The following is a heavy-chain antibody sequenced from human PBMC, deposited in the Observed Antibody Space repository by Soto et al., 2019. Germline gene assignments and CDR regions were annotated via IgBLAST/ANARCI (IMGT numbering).Heavy chain of an antibody. CDR3: ARGYYDSTTENY. Sequence: PGGSLRLSCAASGFTFSAYEMNWVRQAPGKGLEWLSFISSSGSSIYYADSVKGRFTISRDNAKNSLYLQMNSLRGEDTATYYCARGYYDSTTENYWGLGTLVTVSS. CDR1: GFTFSAYE. J-gene: IGHJ4*02. V-gene: IGHV3-48*03. CDR2: ISSSGSSI. D-gene: IGHD3-22*01.